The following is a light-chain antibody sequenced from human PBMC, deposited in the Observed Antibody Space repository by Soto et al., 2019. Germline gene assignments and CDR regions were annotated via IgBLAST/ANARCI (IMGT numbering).Light chain of an antibody. CDR3: QQYGSSPRT. CDR1: QSVSSNY. CDR2: GAS. J-gene: IGKJ1*01. Sequence: EIVLTQSPGTLSLSPGEIATLSCSASQSVSSNYLTWYQQKPGQAPRLLIYGASSRATGIPDRFSGSGSGTDFTLTISRLEPEDFAVYYCQQYGSSPRTFGQGTKVDI. V-gene: IGKV3-20*01.